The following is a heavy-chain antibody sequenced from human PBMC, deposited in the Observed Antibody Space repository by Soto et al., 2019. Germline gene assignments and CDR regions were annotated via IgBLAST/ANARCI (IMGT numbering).Heavy chain of an antibody. D-gene: IGHD1-26*01. CDR1: GFTFSDNY. Sequence: EVQLVESGGGLVQPGGSQRLSCAASGFTFSDNYMDWVRQASGKVLEWVGRIRNKANSYTTDYAASVKGRFTISRDDSKDSLYLQMNSLKTEDTAINYCARDSGKGAYFDYWGHGTLATVSS. CDR2: IRNKANSYTT. V-gene: IGHV3-72*01. J-gene: IGHJ4*01. CDR3: ARDSGKGAYFDY.